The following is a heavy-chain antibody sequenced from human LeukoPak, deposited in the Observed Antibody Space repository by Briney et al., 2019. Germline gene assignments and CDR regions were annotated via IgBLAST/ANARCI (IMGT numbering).Heavy chain of an antibody. CDR3: ARLDYVWGSYRSYYFDY. V-gene: IGHV4-39*07. CDR1: GGSISSSSYY. Sequence: ETLSLTCTVSGGSISSSSYYWGWIRQPPGKGLEWIGEINHSGSTNYNPSLKSRVTISVDTSKNQFSLKLSSVTAADTAVYYCARLDYVWGSYRSYYFDYWGQGTLVTVSS. CDR2: INHSGST. D-gene: IGHD3-16*02. J-gene: IGHJ4*02.